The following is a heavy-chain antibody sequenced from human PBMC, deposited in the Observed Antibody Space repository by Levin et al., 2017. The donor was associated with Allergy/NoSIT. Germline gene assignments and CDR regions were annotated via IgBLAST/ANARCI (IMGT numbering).Heavy chain of an antibody. CDR3: ARGLYSNYANWFDP. V-gene: IGHV4-34*01. Sequence: SQTLSLTCAVYGGSFSGYYWSWIRQPPGKGLEWIGEINHSGSTNYNPSLKSRVTISVDTSKNQFSLKLSSVTAADTAVYYCARGLYSNYANWFDPWGQGTLVTVSS. CDR1: GGSFSGYY. D-gene: IGHD4-11*01. CDR2: INHSGST. J-gene: IGHJ5*02.